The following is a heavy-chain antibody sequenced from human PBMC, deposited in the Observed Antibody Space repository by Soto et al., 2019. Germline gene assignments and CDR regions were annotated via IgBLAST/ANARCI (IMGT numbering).Heavy chain of an antibody. Sequence: HPGGSLRLSCAGSGFTFSDYAMTWVRQAPGKGLEWLSYIDFDSSPIRYADSVMGRFTVSRDNAKDSLYLQMNSLRPEDTAIYYCARGLGSTWLFLWGPGTLVTVSS. CDR1: GFTFSDYA. CDR3: ARGLGSTWLFL. V-gene: IGHV3-48*01. J-gene: IGHJ4*02. D-gene: IGHD6-13*01. CDR2: IDFDSSPI.